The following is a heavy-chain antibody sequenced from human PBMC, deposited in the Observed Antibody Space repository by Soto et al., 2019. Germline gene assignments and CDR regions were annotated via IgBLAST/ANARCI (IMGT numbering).Heavy chain of an antibody. D-gene: IGHD2-15*01. CDR1: GGSISSYY. CDR2: IYYSGST. V-gene: IGHV4-59*08. Sequence: SETLSLTCTVSGGSISSYYWSWIRQPPGKGLEWIGYIYYSGSTNYNPSLKSRVTISVDTSKNQFSLKLSSVTAADTAVYYCATSWCTGSSCYEVFDYCGQGTLVTVSS. CDR3: ATSWCTGSSCYEVFDY. J-gene: IGHJ4*02.